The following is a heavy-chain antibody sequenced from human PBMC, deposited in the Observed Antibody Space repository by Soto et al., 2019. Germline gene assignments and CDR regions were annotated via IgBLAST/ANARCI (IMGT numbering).Heavy chain of an antibody. D-gene: IGHD4-17*01. CDR1: GGSISSGGYY. CDR3: AREGDYGDYGSDY. J-gene: IGHJ4*02. Sequence: TSETLSLTCTVSGGSISSGGYYWSWIRQFPGKGLEWIGYIYYSGSTYYNPSLRSRVTISVDTSKNQFSLKLSSVTAADTAVYYCAREGDYGDYGSDYWGQGTLVTVSS. CDR2: IYYSGST. V-gene: IGHV4-31*03.